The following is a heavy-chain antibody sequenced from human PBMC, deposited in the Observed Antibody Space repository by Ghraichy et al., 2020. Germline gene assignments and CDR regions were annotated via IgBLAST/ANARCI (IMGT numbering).Heavy chain of an antibody. CDR1: GGSISTYY. Sequence: SETLSLTCTVSGGSISTYYWSWIRQPPGKGLEWIGYIYYSGSTSGSSNYNPSLKSRVTISVDTSKNQLSLRLSSVTAADTAVYYCARDQSAADYYYYGMDVWGQGTTVTVSS. CDR2: IYYSGSTSGSS. D-gene: IGHD2-2*01. CDR3: ARDQSAADYYYYGMDV. J-gene: IGHJ6*02. V-gene: IGHV4-59*01.